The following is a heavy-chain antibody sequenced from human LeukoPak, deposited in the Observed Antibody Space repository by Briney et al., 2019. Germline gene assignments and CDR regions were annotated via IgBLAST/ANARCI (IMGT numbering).Heavy chain of an antibody. CDR3: AKDKGAMNSALDS. V-gene: IGHV3-30*02. J-gene: IGHJ4*02. CDR1: GFTLRSYG. D-gene: IGHD3-10*01. Sequence: GGSLRLSCAASGFTLRSYGMHWVRQAPGKGLEWVAFIGYDGNIKYYPDSVKGRFTISRDNSKNTLYLQMNSLKPADTAVYYCAKDKGAMNSALDSWGRGTLLTVSS. CDR2: IGYDGNIK.